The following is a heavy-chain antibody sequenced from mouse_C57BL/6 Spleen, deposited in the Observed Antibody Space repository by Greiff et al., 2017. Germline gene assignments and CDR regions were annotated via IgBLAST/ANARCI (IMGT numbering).Heavy chain of an antibody. CDR2: INPNNGGT. V-gene: IGHV1-26*01. CDR3: ARSKYYGSSLWFAY. D-gene: IGHD1-1*01. Sequence: LVKPGASVKISCKASGYTFTDYYMNWVKQSHGKSLEWIGDINPNNGGTSYNQKFKGKATLTVDKSSSTAYMELRSLTSEDSAVYYCARSKYYGSSLWFAYWGQGTLVTVSA. CDR1: GYTFTDYY. J-gene: IGHJ3*01.